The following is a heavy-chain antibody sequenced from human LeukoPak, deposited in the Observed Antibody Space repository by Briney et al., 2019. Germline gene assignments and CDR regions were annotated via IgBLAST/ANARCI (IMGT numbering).Heavy chain of an antibody. CDR2: FNTENGET. D-gene: IGHD2-2*01. V-gene: IGHV1-24*01. CDR3: AYSAVPPRHYYYYYGMDV. CDR1: GYTFTELY. J-gene: IGHJ6*02. Sequence: ASVKVSCKASGYTFTELYMHWVRQAPGKGLEWMGGFNTENGETIYAQKFQGRVTMTKDTSTDTAYIELSSLRSEDTAVYYCAYSAVPPRHYYYYYGMDVWGQGTTVTVSS.